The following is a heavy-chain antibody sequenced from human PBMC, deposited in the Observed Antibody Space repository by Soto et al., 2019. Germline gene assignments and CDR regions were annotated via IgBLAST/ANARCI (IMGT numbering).Heavy chain of an antibody. D-gene: IGHD6-25*01. J-gene: IGHJ5*02. V-gene: IGHV4-39*01. CDR1: GGSISSISYY. Sequence: QLQLQESGPGLVKPSETLSLTCTVSGGSISSISYYWGWIRQPPGKGLEWIGTIYYSGSTYYNPSLKSRVTISVDTSKNQFSLRLSSVTAADTAVYYCARQFIAASELDPWGQGTLVTVSS. CDR2: IYYSGST. CDR3: ARQFIAASELDP.